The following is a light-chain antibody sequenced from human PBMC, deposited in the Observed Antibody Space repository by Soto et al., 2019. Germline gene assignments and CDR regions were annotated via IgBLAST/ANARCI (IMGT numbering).Light chain of an antibody. CDR2: EDS. CDR3: SSYTSSSTKV. Sequence: QSALTQPASVSGSPGQSITISCTGTSSDVAGYNYVSWYQQHPGKAPKLMIYEDSNRPSGVSNRFSSSKSGNTASLTISGLQAEDEADYYCSSYTSSSTKVFGGGTKLTVL. CDR1: SSDVAGYNY. V-gene: IGLV2-14*01. J-gene: IGLJ3*02.